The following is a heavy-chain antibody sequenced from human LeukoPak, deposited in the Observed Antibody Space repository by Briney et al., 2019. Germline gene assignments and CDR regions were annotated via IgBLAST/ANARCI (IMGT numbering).Heavy chain of an antibody. CDR1: GYSISSGYY. D-gene: IGHD3-3*01. CDR2: IYHSGST. J-gene: IGHJ6*03. V-gene: IGHV4-38-2*02. Sequence: SETLSLTCTVSGYSISSGYYWGWIRQPPGKGLEWIGSIYHSGSTYYNPSLKSRVTISVDTSKNQFSLKLSSVTAADTAVYYCAREVRFLEWLPSYMDVWGKGTTVTVSS. CDR3: AREVRFLEWLPSYMDV.